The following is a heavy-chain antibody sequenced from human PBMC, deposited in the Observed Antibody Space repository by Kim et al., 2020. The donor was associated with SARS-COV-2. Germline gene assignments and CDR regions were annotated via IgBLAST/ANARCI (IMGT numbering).Heavy chain of an antibody. CDR2: INHSGST. CDR1: GGSFSGYY. CDR3: ARGLRWSYYYYYGMDV. Sequence: SETLSLTCAVYGGSFSGYYWSWIRQPPGKGLEWIGEINHSGSTNYNPSLKSRVTISVDTSKNQFSLKLSSVTAADTAVYYCARGLRWSYYYYYGMDVWGQGTTATVSS. J-gene: IGHJ6*02. D-gene: IGHD4-17*01. V-gene: IGHV4-34*01.